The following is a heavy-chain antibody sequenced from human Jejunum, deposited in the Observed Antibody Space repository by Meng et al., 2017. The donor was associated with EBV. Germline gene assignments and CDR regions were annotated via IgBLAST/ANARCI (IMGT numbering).Heavy chain of an antibody. CDR3: ATFNCTVGTCSFNS. CDR2: IDHSGRT. Sequence: QAQGTRCGAGSLSPSEALALTCAVYGGSFSDYYWCWIRQPPEKGLEWIGEIDHSGRTYYNPSLKSRVTLSLLTSKDHFSLRLSSVTAADTAVYYCATFNCTVGTCSFNSWGQGTLVTVSS. V-gene: IGHV4-34*01. D-gene: IGHD2-8*02. J-gene: IGHJ4*02. CDR1: GGSFSDYY.